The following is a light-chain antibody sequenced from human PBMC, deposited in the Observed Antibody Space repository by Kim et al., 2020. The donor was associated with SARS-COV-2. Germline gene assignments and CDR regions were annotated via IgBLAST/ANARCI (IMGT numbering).Light chain of an antibody. Sequence: QSVVTQPPSASGTPGQTVIISCSGSSSNIGSNYVYWYQQPPGTAPKLIIYRNNQRRSGVPDRFSGSKSGTSASLAISGLRSEDEADYYCAVWDDSLSGPVFGGGTKVTVL. V-gene: IGLV1-47*01. CDR3: AVWDDSLSGPV. CDR1: SSNIGSNY. CDR2: RNN. J-gene: IGLJ3*02.